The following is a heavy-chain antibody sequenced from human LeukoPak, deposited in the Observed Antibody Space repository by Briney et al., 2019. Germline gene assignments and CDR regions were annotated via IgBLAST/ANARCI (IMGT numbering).Heavy chain of an antibody. CDR3: ARPPHYYGSGSYSY. CDR1: GGSFSGYY. Sequence: SETLSLTCAVYGGSFSGYYWSWIRQPPGKGLEWIGEINHSGSTNYNPSLKSRVTISVDTSKNQFSLKLSSVTAADTAVYYCARPPHYYGSGSYSYWGQGTLVTVSS. D-gene: IGHD3-10*01. CDR2: INHSGST. J-gene: IGHJ4*02. V-gene: IGHV4-34*01.